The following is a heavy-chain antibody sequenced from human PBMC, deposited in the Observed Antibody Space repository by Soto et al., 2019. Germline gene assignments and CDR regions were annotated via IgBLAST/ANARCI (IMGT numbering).Heavy chain of an antibody. CDR3: ARRSTVTRWLDY. CDR1: YGSSSNYY. J-gene: IGHJ4*02. CDR2: IYYSGST. Sequence: SLPMSVTCTVSYGSSSNYYWSCIRQTPGKGLEWIGYIYYSGSTNYNPSLKSRVTISVDTSKNQFSLKLSSVTAADTAVYYCARRSTVTRWLDYWGQGTLVTVSS. D-gene: IGHD4-17*01. V-gene: IGHV4-59*08.